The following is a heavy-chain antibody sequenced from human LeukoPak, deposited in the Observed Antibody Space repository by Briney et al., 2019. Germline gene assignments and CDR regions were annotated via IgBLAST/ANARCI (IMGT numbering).Heavy chain of an antibody. V-gene: IGHV3-23*01. CDR3: AKGFNYYDSSGYPY. D-gene: IGHD3-22*01. CDR2: ISGSGGST. J-gene: IGHJ4*02. CDR1: GFAFSSYA. Sequence: GGSLRLSCAASGFAFSSYAMSWVRQAPGKGLEWVSAISGSGGSTYYADSVKGRFTISRDNSKNTLYLQMNSLRAEDTAVYYCAKGFNYYDSSGYPYWGQGTLVTVSS.